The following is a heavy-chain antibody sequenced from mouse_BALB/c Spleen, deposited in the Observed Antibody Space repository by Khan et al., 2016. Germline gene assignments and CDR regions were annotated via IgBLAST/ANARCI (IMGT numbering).Heavy chain of an antibody. Sequence: EVQLVESGGGLVQPGGSLKLSCAASGYDFSRYWMSWVRQAPGKGLEWIGEISPDSSTINCTPSLKDKFILSRDNAKNTLYLQMSKVRSEDTALYYWAGPFTTGFAYWGQGTLVTVSA. V-gene: IGHV4-1*02. CDR2: ISPDSSTI. CDR3: AGPFTTGFAY. CDR1: GYDFSRYW. J-gene: IGHJ3*01. D-gene: IGHD1-1*01.